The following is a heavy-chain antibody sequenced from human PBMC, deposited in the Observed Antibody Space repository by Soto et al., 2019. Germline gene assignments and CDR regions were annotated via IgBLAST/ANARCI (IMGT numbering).Heavy chain of an antibody. CDR3: ARNGVCSSTSCYAGVYYYYGMDV. CDR2: IIPIFGTA. V-gene: IGHV1-69*13. CDR1: GGTSSSYA. D-gene: IGHD2-2*01. Sequence: SVKVSCKASGGTSSSYAISWVRQAPGQGLEWMGGIIPIFGTANYAQKFQGRVTITADESTSTAYMELSSLRSEDTAVYYCARNGVCSSTSCYAGVYYYYGMDVWGQGTTVTVSS. J-gene: IGHJ6*02.